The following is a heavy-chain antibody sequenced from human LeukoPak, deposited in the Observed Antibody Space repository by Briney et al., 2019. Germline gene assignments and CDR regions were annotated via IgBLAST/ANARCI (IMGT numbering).Heavy chain of an antibody. CDR2: ISGSGGSI. Sequence: GSLRLSCAASGFTFSNYVMSWVRQAPGKGLEWVSGISGSGGSIYYADSVKGRFTISRDSSKNTLNLQMNSLRAEDTAVYYCAKHGDTAMWLDYWGQGTLVTVSS. V-gene: IGHV3-23*01. CDR1: GFTFSNYV. J-gene: IGHJ4*02. CDR3: AKHGDTAMWLDY. D-gene: IGHD5-18*01.